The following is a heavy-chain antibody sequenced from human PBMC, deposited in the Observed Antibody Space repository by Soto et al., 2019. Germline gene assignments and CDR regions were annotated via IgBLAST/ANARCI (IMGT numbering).Heavy chain of an antibody. V-gene: IGHV3-30*18. CDR2: ISYDGSNK. Sequence: GGSLRLSCAASGFTFSSYGMHWVRQAPGKGLEWVAVISYDGSNKYYADSVKGRFTISRDNSKNTLYLQMNSLRAEDTAVYYCAKWSVCTSGGSCYHYGMDVWGQGTTVTVSS. J-gene: IGHJ6*02. D-gene: IGHD2-15*01. CDR3: AKWSVCTSGGSCYHYGMDV. CDR1: GFTFSSYG.